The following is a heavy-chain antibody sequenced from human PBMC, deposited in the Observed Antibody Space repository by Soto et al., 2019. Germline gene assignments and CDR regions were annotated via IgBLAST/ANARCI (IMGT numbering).Heavy chain of an antibody. Sequence: GGSLRLSCAASGFTFGNVWMNWVRQAPGRGLEWVGRIKSKTDGGTTLYAAPVKGRFTISRDDSKSTLYLQMDSLKSEDTALYYCTRILEGSGTTMSYWGQGSLVTVSS. CDR1: GFTFGNVW. J-gene: IGHJ4*02. V-gene: IGHV3-15*07. CDR2: IKSKTDGGTT. D-gene: IGHD1-7*01. CDR3: TRILEGSGTTMSY.